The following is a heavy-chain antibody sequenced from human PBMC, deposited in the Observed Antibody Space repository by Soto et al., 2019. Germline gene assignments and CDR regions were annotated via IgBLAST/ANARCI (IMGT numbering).Heavy chain of an antibody. Sequence: SETLSLTCAVYGGSFSGYYWSWIRQPPGKGLEWIGEINHSGSTNYNPSLKSRVTISVDTSKNQFSLKLSSVTAADTAVYYCARCLGSGWYLAFDIWGQGTMVTVAS. CDR2: INHSGST. J-gene: IGHJ3*02. D-gene: IGHD6-19*01. CDR1: GGSFSGYY. V-gene: IGHV4-34*01. CDR3: ARCLGSGWYLAFDI.